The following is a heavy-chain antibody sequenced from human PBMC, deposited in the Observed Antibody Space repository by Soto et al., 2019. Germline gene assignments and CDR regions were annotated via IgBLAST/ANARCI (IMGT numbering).Heavy chain of an antibody. J-gene: IGHJ4*02. V-gene: IGHV3-21*01. CDR2: IRNGGGDT. Sequence: PGGSLRLSCAASGFTISSSAMNWVRQAPGKGLEWVSMIRNGGGDTYYADSVKGRFTISRDNAKNSLYLQMNSLRVEDTAVYYCARLSPYWGQGALVTVSS. D-gene: IGHD3-16*02. CDR1: GFTISSSA. CDR3: ARLSPY.